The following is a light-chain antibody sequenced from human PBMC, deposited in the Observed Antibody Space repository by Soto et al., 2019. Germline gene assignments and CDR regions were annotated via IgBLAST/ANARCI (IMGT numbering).Light chain of an antibody. CDR1: SSDVGEENY. CDR2: EVS. CDR3: SAYTVSRTYV. J-gene: IGLJ1*01. Sequence: QSVLTQPPSASGSPGQSVTITCSGTSSDVGEENYVSWYQQHPGKVPKLILYEVSKRPSGVPDRFSGSRSGNTASLTVSGLQAEDEADYYCSAYTVSRTYVFGTGTKVTVL. V-gene: IGLV2-8*01.